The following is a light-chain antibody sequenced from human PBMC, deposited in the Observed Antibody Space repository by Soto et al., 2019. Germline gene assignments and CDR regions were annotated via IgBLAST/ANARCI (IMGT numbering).Light chain of an antibody. CDR3: QQYNNWGT. V-gene: IGKV3-15*01. CDR1: QSVNSN. CDR2: GAS. J-gene: IGKJ1*01. Sequence: EIVMTQSPATLSVSPGERATLSCRASQSVNSNLAWYQQKPGQAPRLLSYGASTRATGIPARFSGSGSGTEFALTITSLQSEDFAVYYCQQYNNWGTFGQGTKVEVK.